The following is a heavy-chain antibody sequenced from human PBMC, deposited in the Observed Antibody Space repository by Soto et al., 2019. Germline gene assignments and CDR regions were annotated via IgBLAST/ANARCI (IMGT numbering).Heavy chain of an antibody. J-gene: IGHJ4*02. CDR2: ISNDGNNK. D-gene: IGHD6-19*01. CDR1: GFTFSSYA. CDR3: ARERPVAEGC. Sequence: QVQLVESGGGVVQPGRSLRLSCAASGFTFSSYAMHWVRQAPGKGLEWVAVISNDGNNKYYADAVKGRFIISRHHSKNTLYLQMSSLRAEDTAVYYCARERPVAEGCWGQGTRVTVSS. V-gene: IGHV3-30-3*01.